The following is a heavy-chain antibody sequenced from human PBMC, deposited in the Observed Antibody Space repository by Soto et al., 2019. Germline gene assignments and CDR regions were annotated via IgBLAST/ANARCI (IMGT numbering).Heavy chain of an antibody. J-gene: IGHJ6*02. CDR1: GGSISSGGYY. V-gene: IGHV4-31*03. Sequence: PSETLSLTCTVSGGSISSGGYYWSWIRQHPGKGLEWIGYIYYSGSTYYNPSLKSRVTISVDTSKNQFSLKLSSVTAADTAVYYCARDAEYYDFRMDVWGQGTTLTVSS. D-gene: IGHD3-3*01. CDR3: ARDAEYYDFRMDV. CDR2: IYYSGST.